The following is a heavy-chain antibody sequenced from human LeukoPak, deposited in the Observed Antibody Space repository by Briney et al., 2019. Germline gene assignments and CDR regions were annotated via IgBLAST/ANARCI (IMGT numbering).Heavy chain of an antibody. J-gene: IGHJ6*03. Sequence: ASVKVSCKVSGYTLTELSMHWVRQAPGKGLEWMGGFDPEDGETIYAQKFQGRVTMTEDTSTDTAYMELSSLRSEDTAVYYCATLTTEYSGCYPYYMDVWGKGTTVTVSS. V-gene: IGHV1-24*01. CDR3: ATLTTEYSGCYPYYMDV. CDR1: GYTLTELS. D-gene: IGHD1-26*01. CDR2: FDPEDGET.